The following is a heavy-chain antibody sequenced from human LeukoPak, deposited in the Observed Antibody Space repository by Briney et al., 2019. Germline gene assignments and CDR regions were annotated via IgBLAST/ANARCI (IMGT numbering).Heavy chain of an antibody. D-gene: IGHD4-23*01. J-gene: IGHJ3*02. CDR1: GGSISSSNW. CDR3: ARGIAYGGKRGAFDI. CDR2: IYHSGST. Sequence: SETLSLTCAVSGGSISSSNWWSWVRQPPGKGLEWIGEIYHSGSTNYNPSLKSRVTISVDKSKNQFSLKLSSVTAADTAVYYCARGIAYGGKRGAFDIWGQGTMVTVSS. V-gene: IGHV4-4*02.